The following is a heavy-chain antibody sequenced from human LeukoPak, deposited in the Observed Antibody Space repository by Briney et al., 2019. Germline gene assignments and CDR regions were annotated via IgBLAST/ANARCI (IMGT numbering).Heavy chain of an antibody. CDR2: ISGSGDII. CDR1: GFIFSSYA. D-gene: IGHD5-18*01. J-gene: IGHJ6*03. CDR3: AKVGGEYSSSYFYFYMDV. V-gene: IGHV3-23*01. Sequence: PGGSLRLSCAASGFIFSSYAMTWVRQAPGKGLEWGSTISGSGDIIYYADSVKGRFTISRDNSKNTLYLQMNSLRAEDTAVYYCAKVGGEYSSSYFYFYMDVWGKGTTVTVSS.